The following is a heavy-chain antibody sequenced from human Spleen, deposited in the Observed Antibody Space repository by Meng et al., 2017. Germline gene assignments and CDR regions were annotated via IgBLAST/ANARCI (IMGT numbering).Heavy chain of an antibody. CDR2: INPKSGDT. V-gene: IGHV1-2*06. Sequence: QLWQAGAGARKPGASGKVSCKAPGYTFTGYGISWVRQAPGQGLEWMGRINPKSGDTHYAQKFQARVTMTGDTSISTAYMELSGLRSDDTAMYYCARDEDISAAGKLFGDYWGQGTLVTVSS. CDR3: ARDEDISAAGKLFGDY. J-gene: IGHJ4*02. D-gene: IGHD6-25*01. CDR1: GYTFTGYG.